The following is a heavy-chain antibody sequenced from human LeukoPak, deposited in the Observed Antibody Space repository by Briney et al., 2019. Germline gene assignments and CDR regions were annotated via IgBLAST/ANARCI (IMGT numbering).Heavy chain of an antibody. D-gene: IGHD6-6*01. CDR1: RGSFSIYY. Sequence: PSETLSLTCALDRGSFSIYYWGWIRQPPGKGLEWIGEINHGGSTNYNPSLKSRFTRSVSTSTNQFSRKRSCVTAAEPPLYYWAGLYSSSSKPHYYGSIDVWGKGTTVTVSS. CDR2: INHGGST. V-gene: IGHV4-34*01. J-gene: IGHJ6*03. CDR3: AGLYSSSSKPHYYGSIDV.